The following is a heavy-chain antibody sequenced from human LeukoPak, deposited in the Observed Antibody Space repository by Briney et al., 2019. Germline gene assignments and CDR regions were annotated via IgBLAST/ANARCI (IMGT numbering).Heavy chain of an antibody. CDR3: ARTLAVAGTLRAFDI. CDR2: IYPGDSDT. V-gene: IGHV5-51*01. J-gene: IGHJ3*02. Sequence: GESLKISCKGSGYSFTSYWIGWVRQMPGKGLEWMGIIYPGDSDTRYSPSFQGQVTISADKSISTAYLQWSSLKASDTAMYYCARTLAVAGTLRAFDIWGQGTMVTVSS. D-gene: IGHD6-19*01. CDR1: GYSFTSYW.